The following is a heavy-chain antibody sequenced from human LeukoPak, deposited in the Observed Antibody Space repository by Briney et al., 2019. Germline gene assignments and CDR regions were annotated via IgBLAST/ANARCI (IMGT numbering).Heavy chain of an antibody. J-gene: IGHJ4*02. V-gene: IGHV3-48*01. D-gene: IGHD3-3*01. CDR3: ARDRSGNDPGYFDY. CDR2: ISKSGSTI. Sequence: PGGSLRLSCAASGFTFSSNSMNWVRQAPGKGLEWVSYISKSGSTIYYGDSVKGRFTISRDNAKNSLYLQMNSLRAEDTAVYYCARDRSGNDPGYFDYWGQGTLVTVSS. CDR1: GFTFSSNS.